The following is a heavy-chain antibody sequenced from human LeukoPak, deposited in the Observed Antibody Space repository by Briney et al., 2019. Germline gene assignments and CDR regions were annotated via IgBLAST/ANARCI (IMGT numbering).Heavy chain of an antibody. CDR1: GGSISSYY. Sequence: PSETLSLTCTVSGGSISSYYWSWIRQPPGKGLEWIGYIYYSGGANSNPSLKSRVTISVDTSENQFSLKLSSVTAADTAVYYCARLVVTSKLDWFDPWGQGTLVTVSS. CDR2: IYYSGGA. V-gene: IGHV4-59*08. D-gene: IGHD3-22*01. CDR3: ARLVVTSKLDWFDP. J-gene: IGHJ5*02.